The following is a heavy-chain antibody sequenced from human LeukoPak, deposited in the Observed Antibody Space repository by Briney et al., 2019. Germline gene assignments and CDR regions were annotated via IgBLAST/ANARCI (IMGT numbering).Heavy chain of an antibody. V-gene: IGHV1-8*01. CDR2: MNPNSGRT. J-gene: IGHJ4*02. Sequence: ASVKVSCKASGYPFTSYDIDWVRQAAGQGLEWMGWMNPNSGRTGYAQKFQGRVTMTRDTSISTAYMELSSLISDDTAVYYCARGSAELMKYYDIKGLFSTIDYWGQGTLVTGSS. D-gene: IGHD3-22*01. CDR1: GYPFTSYD. CDR3: ARGSAELMKYYDIKGLFSTIDY.